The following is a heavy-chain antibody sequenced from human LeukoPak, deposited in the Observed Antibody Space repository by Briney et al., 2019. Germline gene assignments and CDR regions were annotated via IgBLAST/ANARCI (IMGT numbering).Heavy chain of an antibody. CDR3: VLLSLTPG. J-gene: IGHJ4*01. V-gene: IGHV3-74*01. CDR2: ISSDGANA. Sequence: GWSLRLSCAASGVTFSTYWMHWVRQVPGKGLVWVSRISSDGANANYADSVKGRFTISRDNAKNTLYLRMNSMRAEDTAVYYCVLLSLTPGWGQGTLVTVSS. D-gene: IGHD3-10*01. CDR1: GVTFSTYW.